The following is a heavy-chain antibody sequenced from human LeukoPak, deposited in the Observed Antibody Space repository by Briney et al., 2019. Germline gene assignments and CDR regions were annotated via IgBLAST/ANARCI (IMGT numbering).Heavy chain of an antibody. CDR3: VKTGDSSGYYYFDY. CDR1: GFTFSSYA. Sequence: GGSLRLSCSASGFTFSSYAMHWVRQAPRQELEYVSAISSNGGSTYYADSVKGRFTISRDNSKNTLYLQMSSLRAEDTAVYYCVKTGDSSGYYYFDYWGQGTLVTVSS. D-gene: IGHD3-22*01. CDR2: ISSNGGST. V-gene: IGHV3-64D*09. J-gene: IGHJ4*02.